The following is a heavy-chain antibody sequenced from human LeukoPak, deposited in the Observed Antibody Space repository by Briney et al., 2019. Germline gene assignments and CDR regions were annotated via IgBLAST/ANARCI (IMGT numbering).Heavy chain of an antibody. Sequence: ASVKVSSKASGYTLTGYYMHWVRQAPRQGLEWMGWINPNSDGTNYAQKFQGRVTMTRDTSISTAYMELSRLRSDDTAVYYCARDRGRDGYIFDYWGQGTLVTVSS. CDR3: ARDRGRDGYIFDY. D-gene: IGHD5-24*01. CDR1: GYTLTGYY. V-gene: IGHV1-2*02. CDR2: INPNSDGT. J-gene: IGHJ4*02.